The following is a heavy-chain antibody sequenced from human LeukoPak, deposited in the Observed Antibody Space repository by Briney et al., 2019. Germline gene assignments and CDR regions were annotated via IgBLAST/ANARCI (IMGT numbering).Heavy chain of an antibody. Sequence: GGSLRLSCAASGFTFSSYAIYWVRQAPGKGLEWVAVISFDGSNQDYADSVKGRFTISRDNSKNTLFLQMNSLGAEDTAVYYCARARGGYKSDRLGQYFDYWGQGTLVTVSS. CDR1: GFTFSSYA. J-gene: IGHJ4*02. CDR3: ARARGGYKSDRLGQYFDY. CDR2: ISFDGSNQ. D-gene: IGHD6-19*01. V-gene: IGHV3-30*04.